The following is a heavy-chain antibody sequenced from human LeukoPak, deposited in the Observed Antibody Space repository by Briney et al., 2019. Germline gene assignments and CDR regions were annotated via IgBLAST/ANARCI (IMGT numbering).Heavy chain of an antibody. CDR3: AKDLHTMIVVVIKDYYYGMDV. CDR1: GFTFSSYA. V-gene: IGHV3-23*01. J-gene: IGHJ6*02. D-gene: IGHD3-22*01. Sequence: GGSLRLSCAASGFTFSSYAMSWVRPAPGKGLEWVSAISGSGGSTYYADSVKGRLTISRDNSKNTLYLQMNSLRAEDTAVYYCAKDLHTMIVVVIKDYYYGMDVWGQGTTVTVSS. CDR2: ISGSGGST.